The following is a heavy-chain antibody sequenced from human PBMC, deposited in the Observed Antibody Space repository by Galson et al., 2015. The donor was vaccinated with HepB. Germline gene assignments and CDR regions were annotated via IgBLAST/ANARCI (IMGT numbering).Heavy chain of an antibody. CDR3: ARGDPYYYDSSGTKEGAFDI. CDR1: YS. V-gene: IGHV3-48*02. J-gene: IGHJ3*02. Sequence: YSMNWVRQAPGKGLEWVSCISSSSSTIYYADSVKGRFTISRDNAKNSLYLQMNSLRDEDTAVYYCARGDPYYYDSSGTKEGAFDIWGQGTMVTVSS. D-gene: IGHD3-22*01. CDR2: ISSSSSTI.